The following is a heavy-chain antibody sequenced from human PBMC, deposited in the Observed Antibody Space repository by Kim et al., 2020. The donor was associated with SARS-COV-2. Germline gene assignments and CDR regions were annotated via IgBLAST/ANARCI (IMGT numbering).Heavy chain of an antibody. J-gene: IGHJ4*01. CDR3: AREVTIFGVVRSGFDY. CDR2: ISYDGSNK. Sequence: GGSLRLSCAASGFTFSSYAMHWVRQAPGKGLEWVAVISYDGSNKYYADSVKGRFTISRDNSKNTLYLQMNSLRAEDTAVYYCAREVTIFGVVRSGFDYWG. D-gene: IGHD3-3*01. CDR1: GFTFSSYA. V-gene: IGHV3-30-3*01.